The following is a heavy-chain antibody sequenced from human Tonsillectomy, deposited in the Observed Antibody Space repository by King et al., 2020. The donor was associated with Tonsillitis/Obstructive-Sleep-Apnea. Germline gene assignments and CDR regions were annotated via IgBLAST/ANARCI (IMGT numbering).Heavy chain of an antibody. V-gene: IGHV1-2*02. CDR3: ARDLGGYSYGADSYYFDY. Sequence: QLVQSGAEVKKPGASVKVSCKASGYSFTGYYMHWVRQAPGQGREWRGWINPNSGDTNYAQKFQGRVTMTRDTSISTAYMEVSRLRSDDTAVYYCARDLGGYSYGADSYYFDYWGQGTLVTVSP. CDR1: GYSFTGYY. J-gene: IGHJ4*02. CDR2: INPNSGDT. D-gene: IGHD5-18*01.